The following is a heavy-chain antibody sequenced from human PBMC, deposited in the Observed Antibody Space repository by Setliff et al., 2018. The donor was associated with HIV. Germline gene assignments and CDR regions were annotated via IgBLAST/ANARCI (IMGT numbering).Heavy chain of an antibody. D-gene: IGHD3-10*01. CDR2: ISSSSSYI. CDR1: GFTFSSYS. CDR3: AREFLGMVSHGMDV. Sequence: PGGSLRLSCAAPGFTFSSYSMNWVRQAPGKGLEWVSSISSSSSYIYYADSVKGRFTISRDNAKNSLYLQMNSLRAEDTAVYYCAREFLGMVSHGMDVWGQGTTVTVSS. J-gene: IGHJ6*02. V-gene: IGHV3-21*01.